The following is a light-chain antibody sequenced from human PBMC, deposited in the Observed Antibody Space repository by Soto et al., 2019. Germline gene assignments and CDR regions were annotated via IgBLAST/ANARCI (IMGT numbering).Light chain of an antibody. CDR3: QQYGSS. CDR2: GAS. CDR1: QRISSN. J-gene: IGKJ3*01. Sequence: EIVLTQSPATLSLSPGERATLSCRASQRISSNLAWYQQRPGQAPRLLIYGASTRAPGIPARFSGSGSGTDFTLTISRLEPEDFAVYYCQQYGSSFGPGTKVDIK. V-gene: IGKV3-20*01.